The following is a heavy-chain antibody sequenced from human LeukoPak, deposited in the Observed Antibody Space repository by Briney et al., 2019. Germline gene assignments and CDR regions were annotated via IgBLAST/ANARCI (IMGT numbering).Heavy chain of an antibody. CDR2: IGGRDGST. CDR1: GFTLSSYG. V-gene: IGHV3-23*01. D-gene: IGHD3-10*01. Sequence: GGSLRLSCAASGFTLSSYGMSWVRQAPGKGLEWVSAIGGRDGSTYYADSVKGRFTISRDNSKNTLYVQMNSLRAEDTAVYYCAKGHYYGSGSLDHWGQGTLVTVSS. J-gene: IGHJ4*02. CDR3: AKGHYYGSGSLDH.